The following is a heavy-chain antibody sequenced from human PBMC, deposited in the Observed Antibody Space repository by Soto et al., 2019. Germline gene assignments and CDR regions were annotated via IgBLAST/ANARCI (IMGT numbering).Heavy chain of an antibody. D-gene: IGHD2-2*01. CDR2: IYSGGST. CDR1: GFTVSSNY. J-gene: IGHJ3*02. V-gene: IGHV3-66*01. Sequence: EVQLVESGGGLVQPGGSLRLSCAASGFTVSSNYMSWVRQAPGKGLEWVSVIYSGGSTYYADSVKGRFTISRDNSKNTLYLHMNSLRAEDTAVYYCARRGYCSSTSCLEHAFDIWGQGTMVTVSS. CDR3: ARRGYCSSTSCLEHAFDI.